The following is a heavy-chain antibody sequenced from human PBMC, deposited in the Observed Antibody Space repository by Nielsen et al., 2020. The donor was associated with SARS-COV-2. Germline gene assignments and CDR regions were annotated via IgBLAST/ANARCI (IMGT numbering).Heavy chain of an antibody. CDR3: ARGRGRGYYYYMDV. D-gene: IGHD3-10*01. J-gene: IGHJ6*03. CDR2: ISGSGGST. V-gene: IGHV3-23*01. Sequence: GESLKISCAASGFTFSSYAMSWVRQAPGKGLEWVSAISGSGGSTYYADSVKGRFTISRDNSKNTLYLQMNSLRAEDTAVYYCARGRGRGYYYYMDVWGKGTTVTVSS. CDR1: GFTFSSYA.